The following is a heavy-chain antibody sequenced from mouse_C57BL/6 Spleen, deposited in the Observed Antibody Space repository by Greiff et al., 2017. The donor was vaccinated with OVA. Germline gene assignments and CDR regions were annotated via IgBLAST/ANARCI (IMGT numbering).Heavy chain of an antibody. CDR1: GYTFTDYN. CDR2: INPNNGGT. D-gene: IGHD1-1*01. CDR3: ARSAGADYGSSYPYYFDY. J-gene: IGHJ2*01. V-gene: IGHV1-22*01. Sequence: VQLQQSGPELVKPGASVKMSCKASGYTFTDYNMHWVKQSHGKSLEWIGYINPNNGGTSYNQKFKGKATLTVNKSSSTAYMELRSLTSEDSAVYYCARSAGADYGSSYPYYFDYWGQGTTLTVSS.